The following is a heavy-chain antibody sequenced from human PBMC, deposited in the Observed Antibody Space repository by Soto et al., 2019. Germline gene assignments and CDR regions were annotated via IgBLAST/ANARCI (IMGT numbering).Heavy chain of an antibody. Sequence: SETLSLTCAVYGGSFSGYYWSWIRQPPGKRLEWIGEINHSGSTNYNPSLKSRVTISVDTSKNQFSLKLSSVTAADTAVYYCARGLFYDVRLGIAVDDTKGWFEHWGQGTLVTVSS. J-gene: IGHJ1*01. D-gene: IGHD6-13*01. CDR1: GGSFSGYY. CDR2: INHSGST. CDR3: ARGLFYDVRLGIAVDDTKGWFEH. V-gene: IGHV4-34*01.